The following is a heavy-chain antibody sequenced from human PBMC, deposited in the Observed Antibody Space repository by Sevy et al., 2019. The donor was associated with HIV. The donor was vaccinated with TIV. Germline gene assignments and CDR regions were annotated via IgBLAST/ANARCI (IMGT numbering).Heavy chain of an antibody. D-gene: IGHD3-10*01. CDR3: AVENAGGRGYS. V-gene: IGHV4-59*08. CDR2: IYYNGHI. CDR1: GGSITSLY. J-gene: IGHJ4*02. Sequence: SETLSLTCTVSGGSITSLYWNWIRQPPGKGLEWIANIYYNGHINYNPSLKSRVPLSLDTSKNQFSLGLSSVTAADTAMYYCAVENAGGRGYSWGQGTLVTVSS.